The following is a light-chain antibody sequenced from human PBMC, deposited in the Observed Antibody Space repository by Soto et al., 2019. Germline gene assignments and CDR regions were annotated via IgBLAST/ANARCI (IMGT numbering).Light chain of an antibody. CDR2: EDN. V-gene: IGLV6-57*01. CDR3: QSYDTSNPLV. Sequence: NFMLTQPHYVSESPGKTVTISCTRSSGSIGSSYVQWYQQRPGSSPTTVIFEDNQRPTGVPVRFSGSIDSSSNSASLVISGLRTEDEADYYCQSYDTSNPLVFGGGTKLTVL. J-gene: IGLJ3*02. CDR1: SGSIGSSY.